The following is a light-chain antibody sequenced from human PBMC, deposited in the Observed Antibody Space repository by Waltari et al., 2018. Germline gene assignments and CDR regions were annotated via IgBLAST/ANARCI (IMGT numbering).Light chain of an antibody. V-gene: IGLV4-60*03. Sequence: QPVLTQSSSASASLGSSVNLTCTLSSGHSRSVIAWHQQQPGKAPRSLMKLEQDGSYNRGGGVPDRFSGSSSGADRSLTISNLQSEDEADYYCETWDSNTRIFGGGTKLTV. J-gene: IGLJ2*01. CDR3: ETWDSNTRI. CDR1: SGHSRSV. CDR2: LEQDGSY.